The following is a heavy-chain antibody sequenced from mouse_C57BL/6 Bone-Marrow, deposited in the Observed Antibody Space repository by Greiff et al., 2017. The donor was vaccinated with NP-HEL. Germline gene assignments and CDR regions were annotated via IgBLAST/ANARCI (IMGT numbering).Heavy chain of an antibody. CDR1: GFTFSSYA. J-gene: IGHJ3*01. CDR3: ARVGDPAWFAY. V-gene: IGHV5-4*01. CDR2: ISDGGSYT. Sequence: EVQGVESGGGLVKPGGSLKLSCAASGFTFSSYAMSWVRQTPEQRLEWVATISDGGSYTYYPDNVKGRFTISRDNAKNNLYLQRSHLKSEDTAMYYCARVGDPAWFAYWGQGTLVTVSA.